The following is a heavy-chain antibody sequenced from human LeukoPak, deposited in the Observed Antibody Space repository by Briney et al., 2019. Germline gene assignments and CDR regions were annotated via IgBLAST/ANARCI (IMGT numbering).Heavy chain of an antibody. CDR3: AKDHGSSRQQLVFPVDY. J-gene: IGHJ4*02. V-gene: IGHV3-23*01. Sequence: GGSLRLSCAASGFTFSSYAMSWVRQAPGKGLEWVSAISGSGGSTYYADSVKGRFTISRDNSKNTLYLQMNSLRAEDTAVYYCAKDHGSSRQQLVFPVDYWGQGTLVTVSS. D-gene: IGHD6-13*01. CDR2: ISGSGGST. CDR1: GFTFSSYA.